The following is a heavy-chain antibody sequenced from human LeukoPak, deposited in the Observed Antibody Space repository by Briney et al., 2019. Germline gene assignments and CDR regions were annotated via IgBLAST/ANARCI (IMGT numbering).Heavy chain of an antibody. J-gene: IGHJ6*02. CDR1: GFTFSDFA. Sequence: QPGGSLRLSCTASGFTFSDFAMNWVRQAPGRGLEWVSIISSTGDTTYYADSVKGRLTTSRDNSKNTSYLQINSLRAEDTAIYYCAKDADGDYMDFLPQYYSLDVWGPGTTVIVSS. D-gene: IGHD4-17*01. V-gene: IGHV3-23*01. CDR2: ISSTGDTT. CDR3: AKDADGDYMDFLPQYYSLDV.